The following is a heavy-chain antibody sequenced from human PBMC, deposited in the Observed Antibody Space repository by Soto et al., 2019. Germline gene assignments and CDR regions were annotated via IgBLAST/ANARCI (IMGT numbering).Heavy chain of an antibody. CDR2: IIPIFGTA. CDR1: GGTFSSYA. D-gene: IGHD3-9*01. Sequence: QVQLVQSGAEVKKPGSSVKVSCKASGGTFSSYAISWVRQAPGQGLEWMGGIIPIFGTANYAQKFQGRVRITADKSTSTAYMEMSSLRSEDTAVYYCASGGGDGYDILTGYYIGNVNWFDPWGQGTLVTVSS. J-gene: IGHJ5*02. CDR3: ASGGGDGYDILTGYYIGNVNWFDP. V-gene: IGHV1-69*06.